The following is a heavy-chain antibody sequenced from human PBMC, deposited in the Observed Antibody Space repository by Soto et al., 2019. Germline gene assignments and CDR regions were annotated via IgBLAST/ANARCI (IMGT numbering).Heavy chain of an antibody. Sequence: GGSLRLSCAASGFTFSSYGMRWVRQAPGKGLEWVAVIWYDGSNKYYADSVKGRFTISRDNSKNTLYLQMDSLRAEDTAVYYCASEFWVTTSYYYGMDVWGQGTTVTVSS. CDR3: ASEFWVTTSYYYGMDV. CDR1: GFTFSSYG. CDR2: IWYDGSNK. J-gene: IGHJ6*02. D-gene: IGHD4-17*01. V-gene: IGHV3-33*01.